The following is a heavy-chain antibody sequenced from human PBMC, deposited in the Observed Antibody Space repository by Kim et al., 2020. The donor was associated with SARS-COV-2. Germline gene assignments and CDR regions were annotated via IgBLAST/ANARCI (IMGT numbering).Heavy chain of an antibody. V-gene: IGHV3-33*06. CDR2: IWYDGSNK. J-gene: IGHJ5*02. D-gene: IGHD1-1*01. CDR3: AKSIQGANSP. Sequence: GGSLRLSCAASGFTFSSYAMHWVRQAPGKGLEWVAVIWYDGSNKYYADSVKGRFTISRDNSKNTLYLQMNSLRAEDTAVYYCAKSIQGANSPWGQGTLVTVSS. CDR1: GFTFSSYA.